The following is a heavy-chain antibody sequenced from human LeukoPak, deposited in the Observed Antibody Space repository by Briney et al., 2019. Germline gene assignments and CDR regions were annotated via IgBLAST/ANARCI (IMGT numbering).Heavy chain of an antibody. CDR3: ARGRDIVAADY. CDR1: GFTFSSYA. J-gene: IGHJ4*02. CDR2: INSDGSST. D-gene: IGHD5-12*01. Sequence: PGGSLRLSCAASGFTFSSYAMSWVRQAPGKGLEWVSRINSDGSSTSYADSVKGRFTISRDNAKNTLYLQMNSLRAEDTAVYYCARGRDIVAADYWGQGTLVTVSS. V-gene: IGHV3-74*01.